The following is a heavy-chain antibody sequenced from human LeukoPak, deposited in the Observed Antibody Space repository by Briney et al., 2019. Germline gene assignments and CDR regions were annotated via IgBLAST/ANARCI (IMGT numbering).Heavy chain of an antibody. CDR3: ARERYSNVRWVDY. V-gene: IGHV3-20*04. Sequence: PGGSPRLSCAASGFTFNDYGMSWVRQAPGKGLEWVSGIYWNGGTTGYADSVQGRFTISRDNAKNSLYLQMNSLRAEDTAFYYCARERYSNVRWVDYWGQGTLVTVSS. CDR1: GFTFNDYG. CDR2: IYWNGGTT. D-gene: IGHD6-13*01. J-gene: IGHJ4*02.